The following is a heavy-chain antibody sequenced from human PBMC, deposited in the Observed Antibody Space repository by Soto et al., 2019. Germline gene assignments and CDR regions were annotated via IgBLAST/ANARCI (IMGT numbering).Heavy chain of an antibody. CDR3: ARGSLYDLGRKFDT. D-gene: IGHD3-3*01. CDR2: IYGGGST. CDR1: GFTVNNYY. Sequence: LRLSCAASGFTVNNYYMAWVRQAPGKGLEWVSAIYGGGSTYYADSVKGRFTISSDNFKNMLYLQMSSLRVEDTAVYYCARGSLYDLGRKFDTWGQG. J-gene: IGHJ4*02. V-gene: IGHV3-53*01.